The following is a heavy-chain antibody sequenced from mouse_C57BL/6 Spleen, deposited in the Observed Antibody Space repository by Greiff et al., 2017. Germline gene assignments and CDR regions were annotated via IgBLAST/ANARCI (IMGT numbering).Heavy chain of an antibody. J-gene: IGHJ4*01. CDR3: ARESLNYRGTFYSMHY. CDR2: ISYDGSN. Sequence: ESGPGLVKPSQSLSLTCSVTGYSITSGYYWNWIRQFPGNKLEWMGYISYDGSNNYNPSLKNRISITRDTSKHQFFLKLYSVTTGDTATYHCARESLNYRGTFYSMHYWCQGPSVPVPS. CDR1: GYSITSGYY. V-gene: IGHV3-6*01. D-gene: IGHD1-1*01.